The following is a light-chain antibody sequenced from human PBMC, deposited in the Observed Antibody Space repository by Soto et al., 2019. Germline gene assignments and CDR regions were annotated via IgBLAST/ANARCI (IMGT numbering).Light chain of an antibody. Sequence: DIVLTQSPGTLSLPPGERPTLSWRASQSVSSNHLAWYQQKPGQAPRLLIYGGSSRATGIPVRFSGSGSETDFTLTITRLEPEDFAVYYCQQYSSSRTFGQGTKVDIK. V-gene: IGKV3-20*01. J-gene: IGKJ1*01. CDR1: QSVSSNH. CDR3: QQYSSSRT. CDR2: GGS.